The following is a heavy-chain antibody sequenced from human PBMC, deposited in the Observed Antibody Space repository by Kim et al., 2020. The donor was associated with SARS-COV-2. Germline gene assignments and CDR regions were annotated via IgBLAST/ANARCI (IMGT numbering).Heavy chain of an antibody. V-gene: IGHV3-64D*09. J-gene: IGHJ4*02. CDR2: ISSNGGST. D-gene: IGHD3-10*01. CDR1: GFTFSSYA. CDR3: VKGGITMVRGVQMVFDY. Sequence: GGSLRLSCSASGFTFSSYAMHWVRQAPGKGLEYVSAISSNGGSTYYADSVKGRFTISRDNSKNTLYLQMSSLRAEDTAVYYCVKGGITMVRGVQMVFDYWGQGTLVTVSS.